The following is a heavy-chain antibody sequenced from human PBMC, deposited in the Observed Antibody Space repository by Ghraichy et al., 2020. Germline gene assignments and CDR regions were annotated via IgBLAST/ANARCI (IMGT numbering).Heavy chain of an antibody. V-gene: IGHV3-73*01. J-gene: IGHJ2*01. CDR3: TRLYYDSSSSGGYFDL. CDR1: GFTFSGSA. D-gene: IGHD3-22*01. Sequence: GGSLRLSCAASGFTFSGSAMHWVRQASGKGLEWVGRIRSKANSYATAYAASVKGRFTISRDDSKNTAYLQMNSLKTEDTAVYYCTRLYYDSSSSGGYFDLWGRGTLVTVSS. CDR2: IRSKANSYAT.